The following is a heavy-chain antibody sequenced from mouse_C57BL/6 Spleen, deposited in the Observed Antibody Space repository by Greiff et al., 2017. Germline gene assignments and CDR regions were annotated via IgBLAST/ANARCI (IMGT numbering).Heavy chain of an antibody. V-gene: IGHV5-4*01. CDR1: GFTFSSYA. CDR3: ARCDDYDTWFAY. J-gene: IGHJ3*01. D-gene: IGHD2-4*01. CDR2: ISDGGSYT. Sequence: EVQLQESGGGLVKPGGSLKLSCAASGFTFSSYAMSWVRQTPEKRLEWVATISDGGSYTYYPDNVKGRFTISRDNAKNNLYLQMSHLKSEDTAMYYCARCDDYDTWFAYWGQGTLVTVSA.